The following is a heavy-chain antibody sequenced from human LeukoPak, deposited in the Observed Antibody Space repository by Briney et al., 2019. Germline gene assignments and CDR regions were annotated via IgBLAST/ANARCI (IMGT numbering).Heavy chain of an antibody. CDR3: ASHQGRTYYYDSSGYYSDY. CDR2: IYYSGST. D-gene: IGHD3-22*01. V-gene: IGHV4-38-2*02. CDR1: GYSISSGYY. J-gene: IGHJ4*02. Sequence: SETLSLTCTVSGYSISSGYYWGWIRPPPGKGLEWIGSIYYSGSTCYNPSLKSRVTISVDTSKNQFSLKLSSVTAADTAVYYCASHQGRTYYYDSSGYYSDYWGQGTLVTVSS.